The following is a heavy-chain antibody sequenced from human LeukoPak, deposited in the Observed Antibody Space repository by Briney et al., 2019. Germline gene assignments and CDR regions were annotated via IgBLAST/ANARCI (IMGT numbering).Heavy chain of an antibody. J-gene: IGHJ4*02. V-gene: IGHV3-43*01. D-gene: IGHD3-3*01. CDR3: AKDFGSRGFFGVGFDY. Sequence: GGSLRLSCAASGFTFSSYTMHWVRQAPGKGLEWVSLISWDGGSTYYADSVKGRFTISRDNSKNSLYLQMNSLRTEDTALYYCAKDFGSRGFFGVGFDYWGQGTLVTVSS. CDR2: ISWDGGST. CDR1: GFTFSSYT.